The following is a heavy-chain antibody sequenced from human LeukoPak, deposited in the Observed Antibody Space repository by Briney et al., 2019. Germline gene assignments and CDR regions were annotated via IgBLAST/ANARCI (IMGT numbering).Heavy chain of an antibody. J-gene: IGHJ4*02. CDR2: VYYSGST. CDR3: ASSITGTTRLLN. Sequence: SETLSLTCTVSGDSISSYYWSWIRQPPGKGLEWIGYVYYSGSTNYNPSLKSRVTISIDTSKNQFSLKLSSVTAADTAVYYCASSITGTTRLLNSGQGTLVTVSS. V-gene: IGHV4-59*01. CDR1: GDSISSYY. D-gene: IGHD1-7*01.